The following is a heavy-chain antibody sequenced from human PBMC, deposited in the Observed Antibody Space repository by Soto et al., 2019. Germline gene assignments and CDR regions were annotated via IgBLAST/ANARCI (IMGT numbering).Heavy chain of an antibody. J-gene: IGHJ4*02. CDR3: GKVLIGATRHTDFDS. V-gene: IGHV4-39*01. CDR1: GASITSNFYY. Sequence: SETLSLTCAVSGASITSNFYYWGWIRRPPGKGLEWIGSIYFDGSTYYKSSLKSRVTISLDTSKNQFSLKLTSVTAADTAVYYCGKVLIGATRHTDFDSWGQGXLVTVHS. D-gene: IGHD2-21*01. CDR2: IYFDGST.